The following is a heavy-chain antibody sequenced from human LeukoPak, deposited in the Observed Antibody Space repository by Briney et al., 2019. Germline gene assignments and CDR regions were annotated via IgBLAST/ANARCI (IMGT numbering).Heavy chain of an antibody. CDR2: ISSSSSTI. Sequence: PGGSLRLSCVASGFTFSSYGMSWVRQAPGKGLEWVSYISSSSSTIYYADSVKGRFTISRDNAKNSLYLQMNSLRAEDTAVYYCARVGGAFDIWGQGTMVTVSS. CDR1: GFTFSSYG. J-gene: IGHJ3*02. V-gene: IGHV3-48*01. CDR3: ARVGGAFDI. D-gene: IGHD4-23*01.